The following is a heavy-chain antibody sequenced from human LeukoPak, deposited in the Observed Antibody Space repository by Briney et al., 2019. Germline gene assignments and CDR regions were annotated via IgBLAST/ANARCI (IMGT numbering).Heavy chain of an antibody. V-gene: IGHV3-53*01. CDR1: GFTVSSNY. CDR3: ARDYGLAVASTEY. D-gene: IGHD6-19*01. CDR2: IYIGGST. J-gene: IGHJ4*02. Sequence: PGGALRLSCAASGFTVSSNYMSWVRQAPGKGLGGGAVIYIGGSTYYADSVKGRVTISIDNSTNTLYLQMNSLRAEETAVYYCARDYGLAVASTEYWGQGTLVTVSS.